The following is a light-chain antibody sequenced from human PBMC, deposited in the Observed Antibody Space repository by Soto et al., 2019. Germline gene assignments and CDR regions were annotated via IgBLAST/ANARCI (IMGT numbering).Light chain of an antibody. V-gene: IGKV3-11*01. CDR1: QSVSRY. Sequence: EIVLTQSPVTLSSSPGERATLSCRASQSVSRYLAWYQQKPGQAPRLLIYDTSNRATGIPARFSGSGSGTDFTLTISSLEPEDFAVYYCQQRSDWPRTFGQGTKLEIK. J-gene: IGKJ2*01. CDR2: DTS. CDR3: QQRSDWPRT.